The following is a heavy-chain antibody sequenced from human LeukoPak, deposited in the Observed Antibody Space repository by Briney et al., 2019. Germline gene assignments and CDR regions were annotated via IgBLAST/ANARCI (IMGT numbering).Heavy chain of an antibody. J-gene: IGHJ4*02. CDR2: IYSGGST. V-gene: IGHV3-53*01. CDR3: AGGAWSPRYFDY. D-gene: IGHD3-3*01. Sequence: GGSLRLSCAASGFTVSSNYMSWVRQAPGKGLEWVSVIYSGGSTYYADSVKGRSTISRDNSKNTLYLQMNSLRAEDTAVYYCAGGAWSPRYFDYWGQGTLVTVSS. CDR1: GFTVSSNY.